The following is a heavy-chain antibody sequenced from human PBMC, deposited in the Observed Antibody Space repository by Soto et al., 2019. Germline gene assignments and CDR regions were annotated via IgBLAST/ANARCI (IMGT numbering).Heavy chain of an antibody. CDR3: ARGSGSSSWYYYGMDV. CDR2: TYYRSKWYN. V-gene: IGHV6-1*01. CDR1: GDSVSSNSAA. Sequence: KQSQTLSLTCAISGDSVSSNSAAWNWIRQSPSRGLEWLGRTYYRSKWYNDYAVSVKSRITINPDTSKNQFSLQLNSVTPEDTAVYYCARGSGSSSWYYYGMDVWGQGTTVTVSS. D-gene: IGHD6-13*01. J-gene: IGHJ6*02.